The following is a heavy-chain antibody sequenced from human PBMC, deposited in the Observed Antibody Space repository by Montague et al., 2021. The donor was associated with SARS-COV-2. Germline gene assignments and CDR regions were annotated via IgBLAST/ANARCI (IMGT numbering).Heavy chain of an antibody. CDR1: GDSISSSNW. Sequence: SETLSLTCAVSGDSISSSNWWSWVRQPPGKGLELIGEIYHGGSTNYNPSFKSRVTMSIDESRNQFSLSLSSLTAADTAVYYCARLDGLGYWGQGTLVAVSS. V-gene: IGHV4-4*02. D-gene: IGHD3/OR15-3a*01. CDR2: IYHGGST. J-gene: IGHJ4*02. CDR3: ARLDGLGY.